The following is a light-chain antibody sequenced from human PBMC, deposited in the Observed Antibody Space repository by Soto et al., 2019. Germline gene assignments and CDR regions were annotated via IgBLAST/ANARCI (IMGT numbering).Light chain of an antibody. CDR2: EVT. V-gene: IGLV2-8*01. CDR3: SSYTGSKPSYV. Sequence: QPPSFGSPGQAAPTPSTGTTSDFGAYDYVSWYQQHPGKAPKLLIYEVTIRPSGVSDRFSGSKSGNTASLTVSGLQAEDEADYYCSSYTGSKPSYVFGTGTKVTVL. J-gene: IGLJ1*01. CDR1: TSDFGAYDY.